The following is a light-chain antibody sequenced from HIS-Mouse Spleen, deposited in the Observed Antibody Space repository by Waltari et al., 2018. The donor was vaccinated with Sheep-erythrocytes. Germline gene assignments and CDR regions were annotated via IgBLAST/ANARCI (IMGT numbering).Light chain of an antibody. CDR1: SSDVGRYNL. V-gene: IGLV2-23*01. CDR3: CSYAGSYNHV. J-gene: IGLJ1*01. Sequence: QSALTQPASVSGSPGQSITISCTGTSSDVGRYNLVPWYQQHPGKAPKLMIYEGSKRPSGVSNRFSGSKSGNTASLTISGLKAEDEADYYCCSYAGSYNHVFATGTKVTVL. CDR2: EGS.